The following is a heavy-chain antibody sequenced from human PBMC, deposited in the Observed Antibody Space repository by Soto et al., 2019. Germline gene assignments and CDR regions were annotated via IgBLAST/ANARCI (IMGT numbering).Heavy chain of an antibody. CDR1: GFTFSSYA. V-gene: IGHV3-30-3*01. Sequence: SLRLSCAASGFTFSSYAMHWVRQAPGKGLEWVAVISYDGSNKYYADSVKGRFTISRDNSKNTLYLQMNSLRAEDTAVYYCATLVGAYPFDYWGQGTLVTVSS. J-gene: IGHJ4*02. CDR3: ATLVGAYPFDY. D-gene: IGHD1-26*01. CDR2: ISYDGSNK.